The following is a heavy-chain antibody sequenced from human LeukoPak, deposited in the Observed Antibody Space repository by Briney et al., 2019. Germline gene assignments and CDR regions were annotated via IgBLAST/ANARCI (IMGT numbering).Heavy chain of an antibody. V-gene: IGHV5-10-1*01. CDR2: IDPSDSYT. Sequence: GESLKISCKGSGYSFTSYWISWVRQMSGKGLEWMGRIDPSDSYTNYSPSFQGHVTISADKSISTAYLQWSSLKASDTAMYYCAIMVRGVIYNWFDPWGQGTLVTVSS. CDR3: AIMVRGVIYNWFDP. CDR1: GYSFTSYW. J-gene: IGHJ5*02. D-gene: IGHD3-10*01.